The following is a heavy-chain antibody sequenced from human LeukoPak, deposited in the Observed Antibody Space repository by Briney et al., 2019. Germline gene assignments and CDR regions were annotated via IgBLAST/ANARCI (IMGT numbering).Heavy chain of an antibody. Sequence: GGSLRLSCAASGFTFSNYWIHWVRQAPGKGLVWVSRIDNAGSITTYADSVKGRFTISRDNAENTLYLQMNSLRVEDTAVYYCATWGDTTAEYFQRWGQGTLVTVSS. CDR2: IDNAGSIT. CDR1: GFTFSNYW. V-gene: IGHV3-74*03. CDR3: ATWGDTTAEYFQR. D-gene: IGHD2-21*02. J-gene: IGHJ1*01.